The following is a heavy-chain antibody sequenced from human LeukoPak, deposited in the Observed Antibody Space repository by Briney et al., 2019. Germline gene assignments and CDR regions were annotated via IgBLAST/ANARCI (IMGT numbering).Heavy chain of an antibody. Sequence: PSETLSLTCTVSGGSISSYYWSWIRQPAGKGLEWIGRIYSTGSTNYNPSLNSRVTISVDTSKNQFSLKLTSVTAADTAVYYCARDRLGSGWSSGFDPWGQGTLVTVSS. D-gene: IGHD6-19*01. CDR3: ARDRLGSGWSSGFDP. J-gene: IGHJ5*02. V-gene: IGHV4-4*07. CDR2: IYSTGST. CDR1: GGSISSYY.